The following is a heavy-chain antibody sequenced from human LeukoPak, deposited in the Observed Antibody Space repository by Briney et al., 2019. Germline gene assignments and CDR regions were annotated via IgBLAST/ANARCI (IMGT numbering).Heavy chain of an antibody. Sequence: ASVKVSCKASGGTFSSYAISWVRQAPGQGLEWMGGIIPIFGTANYAQKFQGRVTITADESTSTAYMELSSLRSEDTAVYYCARPAGANTARGSLDYWGQGTLVTVSS. CDR2: IIPIFGTA. D-gene: IGHD5-18*01. V-gene: IGHV1-69*13. CDR3: ARPAGANTARGSLDY. CDR1: GGTFSSYA. J-gene: IGHJ4*02.